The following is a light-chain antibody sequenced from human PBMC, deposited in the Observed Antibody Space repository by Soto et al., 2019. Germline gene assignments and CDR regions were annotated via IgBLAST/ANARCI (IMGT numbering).Light chain of an antibody. CDR3: QQYTNWPPNT. CDR2: GAS. J-gene: IGKJ5*01. CDR1: QRVYSN. V-gene: IGKV3-15*01. Sequence: EILMTQSPDTLSVSPGESATLSCRASQRVYSNLAWYQQRPGQAPRLLIYGASTRATGVPARFSGRGSGTEFPLTISSLQSEDFAVYYCQQYTNWPPNTFGQGTRLEMK.